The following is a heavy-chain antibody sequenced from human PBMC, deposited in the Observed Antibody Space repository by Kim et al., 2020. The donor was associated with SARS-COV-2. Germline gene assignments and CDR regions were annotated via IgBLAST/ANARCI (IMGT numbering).Heavy chain of an antibody. CDR3: ARHVPVEQWLVRPLGGYYYYGMDV. CDR1: GGSISSSSYY. J-gene: IGHJ6*02. V-gene: IGHV4-39*01. CDR2: IYYSGST. Sequence: SETLSLTCTVSGGSISSSSYYWGWIRQPPGKGLEWIGSIYYSGSTYYNPSLKSRVTISVDTSKNQFSLKLSSVTAADTAVYYCARHVPVEQWLVRPLGGYYYYGMDVWGQGTTVTVSS. D-gene: IGHD6-19*01.